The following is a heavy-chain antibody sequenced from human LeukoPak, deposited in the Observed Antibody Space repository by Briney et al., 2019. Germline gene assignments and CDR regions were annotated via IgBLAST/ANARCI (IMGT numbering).Heavy chain of an antibody. CDR2: IHYSGGA. CDR3: ARDVWQTGSPGNWFDP. D-gene: IGHD2-8*01. J-gene: IGHJ5*02. Sequence: PSETLSLTCTVSGGSIRSHYWSWIRQPPGKGLEWIGYIHYSGGANQNPSLKSRVTISVDTSKNQFSLKLDSVTAADTAVYYCARDVWQTGSPGNWFDPWGWGTLVTVSS. CDR1: GGSIRSHY. V-gene: IGHV4-59*11.